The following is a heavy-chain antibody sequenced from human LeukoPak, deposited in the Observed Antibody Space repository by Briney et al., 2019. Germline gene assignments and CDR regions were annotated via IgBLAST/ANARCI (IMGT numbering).Heavy chain of an antibody. CDR2: IYHSGST. CDR1: GYSISSGYY. CDR3: ARVGQGIVVAVAATPGYYFEY. Sequence: PSETLSLTCTVSGYSISSGYYWGWIRQPPGKGLEWIGSIYHSGSTYYNPSLKSRVTISVDTSKNQFSLKLSSVTAADTAVYYCARVGQGIVVAVAATPGYYFEYWGQGTLVTVSS. J-gene: IGHJ4*02. D-gene: IGHD2-15*01. V-gene: IGHV4-38-2*02.